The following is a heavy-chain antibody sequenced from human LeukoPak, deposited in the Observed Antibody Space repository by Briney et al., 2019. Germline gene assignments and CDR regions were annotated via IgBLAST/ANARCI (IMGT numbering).Heavy chain of an antibody. V-gene: IGHV4-4*02. J-gene: IGHJ6*03. Sequence: SETLSLTCAVSGGSISSSTNWWRWVRQPPGKGLEGSGEIYHSGGTNYNPSLKSRITISVDKSQNQFALKVNSLTAADTAVYYCATNGYYCMDVWGKGTTVTISS. D-gene: IGHD2-8*01. CDR2: IYHSGGT. CDR1: GGSISSSTNW. CDR3: ATNGYYCMDV.